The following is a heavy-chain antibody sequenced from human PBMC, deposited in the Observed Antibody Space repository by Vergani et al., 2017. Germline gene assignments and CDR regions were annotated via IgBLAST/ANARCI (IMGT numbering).Heavy chain of an antibody. J-gene: IGHJ4*02. CDR2: IYYSGST. CDR3: ARQLYCSGGSCYFDY. Sequence: QVQLVESGGGLVKPGGSLRLSCAASGFTFSDYYMSWVRQAPGKGLEWIGYIYYSGSTYYNPSLKSRVTISVDTSKNQFSLKLSSVTAADTAVYYCARQLYCSGGSCYFDYWGQGTLVTVSS. D-gene: IGHD2-15*01. V-gene: IGHV4-31*02. CDR1: GFTFSDYY.